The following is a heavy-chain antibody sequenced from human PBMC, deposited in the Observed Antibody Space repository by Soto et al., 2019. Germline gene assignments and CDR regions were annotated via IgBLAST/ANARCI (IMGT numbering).Heavy chain of an antibody. CDR2: ISGSGGST. D-gene: IGHD3-3*01. CDR1: GFTFSSYA. Sequence: EVQLLESGGGLVQPGGSLRLSCAASGFTFSSYAMSWVRQAPGKGLEWVSAISGSGGSTYYADSVKGRFTISRDNSKNTLYLQMNSLRAEDTAVYYCAKASRSVGFMEWLLSSAFDYWGQGTLVTVSS. CDR3: AKASRSVGFMEWLLSSAFDY. J-gene: IGHJ4*02. V-gene: IGHV3-23*01.